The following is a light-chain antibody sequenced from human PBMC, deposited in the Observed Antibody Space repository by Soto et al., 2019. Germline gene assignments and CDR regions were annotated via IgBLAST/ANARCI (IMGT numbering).Light chain of an antibody. CDR2: GAS. V-gene: IGKV1-39*01. CDR3: QRTYTILT. CDR1: QYINTY. J-gene: IGKJ3*01. Sequence: DIQMTQSPSSLSASVGDRVTITCRASQYINTYLNWYQQRPGKAPRLLIYGASTLQSGVPSRFSGSGSGTDFTLTISCLQPEDFATYFCQRTYTILTFGPGTKVDLK.